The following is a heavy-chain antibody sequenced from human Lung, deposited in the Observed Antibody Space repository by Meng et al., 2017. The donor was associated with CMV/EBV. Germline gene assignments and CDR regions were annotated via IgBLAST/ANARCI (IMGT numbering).Heavy chain of an antibody. V-gene: IGHV3-74*01. Sequence: SCAVSGFTFSSHWMHWVRQAPGGGLVWVAHINSDGLRTNYADSVKGRFTISRDNAKDTLYLQVNSLRAEDTAVYYCARGGCSRTSCLDVWGQGTLVTVSS. D-gene: IGHD2-2*01. CDR2: INSDGLRT. CDR3: ARGGCSRTSCLDV. CDR1: GFTFSSHW. J-gene: IGHJ4*02.